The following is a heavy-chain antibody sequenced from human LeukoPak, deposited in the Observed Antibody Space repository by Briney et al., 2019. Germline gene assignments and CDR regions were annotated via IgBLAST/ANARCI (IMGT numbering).Heavy chain of an antibody. V-gene: IGHV4-34*01. D-gene: IGHD2-8*02. J-gene: IGHJ5*02. CDR3: ARRGELVGGWFDP. Sequence: SETLSLTCAVYGGSFSGYYWSWIRQPPGKGLEWIGEINHSGSTNYNPSLKSRVTISVDTSKNQFSLELSSVTAADTAVYYCARRGELVGGWFDPWGQGTLVTVSS. CDR2: INHSGST. CDR1: GGSFSGYY.